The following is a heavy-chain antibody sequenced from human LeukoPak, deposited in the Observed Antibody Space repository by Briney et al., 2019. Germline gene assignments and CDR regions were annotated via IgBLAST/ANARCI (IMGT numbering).Heavy chain of an antibody. CDR2: IYHNGNT. Sequence: PSETLSLTCAVSGGSISSGGYSWSWIRQPPGKGLEWIGYIYHNGNTYYSPSLKSRVTISVDRSKNQLSLKLSSVTAADTAMYYCASGGYSYGFDYWGQGTLDTVSS. D-gene: IGHD5-18*01. CDR3: ASGGYSYGFDY. J-gene: IGHJ4*02. CDR1: GGSISSGGYS. V-gene: IGHV4-30-2*01.